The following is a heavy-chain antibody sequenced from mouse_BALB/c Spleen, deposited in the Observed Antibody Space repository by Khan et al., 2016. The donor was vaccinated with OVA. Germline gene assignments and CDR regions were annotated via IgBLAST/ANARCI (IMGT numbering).Heavy chain of an antibody. J-gene: IGHJ4*01. CDR1: GYTFTNYG. V-gene: IGHV9-3*02. CDR3: ARGGIRRNGYAMDN. CDR2: INTNTGEP. D-gene: IGHD2-12*01. Sequence: QIQLVQSGPELKKPGETVKISCKASGYTFTNYGMNWVKQAPGKGLKWMGWINTNTGEPTYAEEFKGRFAFSLETSASTAYLQINNLKNEDTATXFCARGGIRRNGYAMDNWGQGTSVTVPS.